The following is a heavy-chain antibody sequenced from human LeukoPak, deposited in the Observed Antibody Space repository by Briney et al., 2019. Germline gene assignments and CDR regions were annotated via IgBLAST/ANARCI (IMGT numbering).Heavy chain of an antibody. Sequence: PGGSLRLSCAASGFSFSSYRMHWVRQAPGKGLVWLSRIKTDGSSTTYADSVKGRHTISRDNAKNTLYLQMNSLRAEDTAVYYCAGVRNYYDSSAMDYWGQGTLVTVSP. V-gene: IGHV3-74*01. J-gene: IGHJ4*02. CDR1: GFSFSSYR. CDR2: IKTDGSST. D-gene: IGHD3-22*01. CDR3: AGVRNYYDSSAMDY.